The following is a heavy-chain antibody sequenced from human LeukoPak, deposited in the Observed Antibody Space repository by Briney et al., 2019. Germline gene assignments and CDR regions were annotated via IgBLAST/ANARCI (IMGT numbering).Heavy chain of an antibody. J-gene: IGHJ5*02. CDR2: IIPIFGTA. CDR1: GYTFTSYD. Sequence: GASVKVSRKASGYTFTSYDFNWLRQAPGQGLEWMGGIIPIFGTANYAQKFQGRVTITADESTSTAYMELSSLRSEDTAVYYCARVVVAATLGVWFDPWGRGTLVTVSS. V-gene: IGHV1-69*13. D-gene: IGHD2-15*01. CDR3: ARVVVAATLGVWFDP.